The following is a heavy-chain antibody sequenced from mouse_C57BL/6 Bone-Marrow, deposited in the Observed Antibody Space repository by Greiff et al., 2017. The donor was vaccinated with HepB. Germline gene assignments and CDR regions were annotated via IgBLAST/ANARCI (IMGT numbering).Heavy chain of an antibody. J-gene: IGHJ2*01. CDR3: ARLNPGLYYCDY. V-gene: IGHV5-15*01. CDR2: ISNLAYSI. CDR1: GFTFSDYG. Sequence: EVKLMESGGGLVQPGGSLKLSCAASGFTFSDYGMAWVRQAPRKGPEWVAFISNLAYSIYYADTVTGRFTISRENAKNTLYLEMSSLRSEDTAMYYCARLNPGLYYCDYWGQGTTLTVSS.